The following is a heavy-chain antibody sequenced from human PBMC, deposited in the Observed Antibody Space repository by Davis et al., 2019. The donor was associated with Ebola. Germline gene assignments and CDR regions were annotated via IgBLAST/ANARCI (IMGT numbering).Heavy chain of an antibody. J-gene: IGHJ6*03. Sequence: PGGSLRLSCAASGFTFSSYAMSWVRQAPGKGLEWVSAISGSGGSTYYADSVKGRFTISRDNAKNSLYLQMNSLRAEDTAVYYCARDSYYDFWSGYSNYYYYYYMDVWGKGTTVTVSS. D-gene: IGHD3-3*01. CDR2: ISGSGGST. V-gene: IGHV3-23*01. CDR3: ARDSYYDFWSGYSNYYYYYYMDV. CDR1: GFTFSSYA.